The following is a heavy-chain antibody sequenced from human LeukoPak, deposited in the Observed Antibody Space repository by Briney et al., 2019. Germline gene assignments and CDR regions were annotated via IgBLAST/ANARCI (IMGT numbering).Heavy chain of an antibody. CDR1: GFTFSDYY. D-gene: IGHD1-1*01. J-gene: IGHJ4*02. V-gene: IGHV3-11*04. CDR2: ISSSGSSTI. Sequence: GGSLRLSCAASGFTFSDYYMSWIRQAPGKGLEWVSYISSSGSSTIYNADSVKGRFTISRDNARNSLYLRMNSLRAEDTAIYYCARSQLTDPRIDYWGQGTLVTVSS. CDR3: ARSQLTDPRIDY.